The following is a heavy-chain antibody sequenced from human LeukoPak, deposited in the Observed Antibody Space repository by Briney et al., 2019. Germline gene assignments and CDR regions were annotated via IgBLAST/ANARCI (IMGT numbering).Heavy chain of an antibody. Sequence: PGGSLRLSCAASGFTFSSYWMHWVRQAPGKGLVWVSRINSDGSSTSYADSVKGRFTISRDNAKNTLYLQMNSLRAEDTAVYYCARDFPWGSGSGSYPFWGQGTLVTVSS. J-gene: IGHJ4*02. V-gene: IGHV3-74*01. CDR3: ARDFPWGSGSGSYPF. D-gene: IGHD1-26*01. CDR2: INSDGSST. CDR1: GFTFSSYW.